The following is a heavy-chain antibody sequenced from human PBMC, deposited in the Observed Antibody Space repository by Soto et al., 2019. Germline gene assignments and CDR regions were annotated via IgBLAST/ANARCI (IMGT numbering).Heavy chain of an antibody. CDR3: AHAGDYDLLTFDH. CDR1: GGSISSGTYY. V-gene: IGHV4-31*03. D-gene: IGHD4-17*01. CDR2: IYYTGNT. Sequence: SETLSLTCTVSGGSISSGTYYWSWIRQHPGKGLEWIGYIYYTGNTYYNPSLKSRLNISLDTPRNQYSLKLSSVTAGDTATYFCAHAGDYDLLTFDHWGPGTLVTVSS. J-gene: IGHJ4*02.